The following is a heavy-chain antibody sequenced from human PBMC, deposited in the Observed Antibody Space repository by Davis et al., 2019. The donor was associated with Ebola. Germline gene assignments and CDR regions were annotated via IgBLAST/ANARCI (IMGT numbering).Heavy chain of an antibody. V-gene: IGHV4-59*01. Sequence: SETLSLTCPVSGGSISSYYWSWIRQPPGKGLEWIWYIYYSGSTNYNPSLKSRVTISVDTSKNQFSLKLSSVTAADTAVYYCARDRVSLMDVWGQGTTVTVSS. J-gene: IGHJ6*02. CDR2: IYYSGST. CDR3: ARDRVSLMDV. D-gene: IGHD6-13*01. CDR1: GGSISSYY.